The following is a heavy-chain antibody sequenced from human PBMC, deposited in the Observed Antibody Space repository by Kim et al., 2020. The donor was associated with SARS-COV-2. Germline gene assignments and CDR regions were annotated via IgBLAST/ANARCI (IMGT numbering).Heavy chain of an antibody. J-gene: IGHJ4*02. D-gene: IGHD2-21*02. Sequence: YYADSVKGRFTISRDNSKNTLYLQMSSLGAEDTAVYYCVKDRGGDYYFDYWGQGTLVTVSS. V-gene: IGHV3-64D*09. CDR3: VKDRGGDYYFDY.